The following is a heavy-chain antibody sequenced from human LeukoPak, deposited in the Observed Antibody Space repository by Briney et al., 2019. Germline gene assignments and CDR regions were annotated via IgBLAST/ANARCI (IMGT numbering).Heavy chain of an antibody. CDR3: ASVNYYDSSGYYYKYDAFDI. CDR2: ISSSSTII. CDR1: GFTFNDYA. V-gene: IGHV3-48*01. Sequence: GGSLRLSCAVSGFTFNDYAMNWVRQAPGKGLEWVSYISSSSTIIYYADSVKGRFTISRDNAESSLFLQMNNLRAEDTAVYYCASVNYYDSSGYYYKYDAFDIWGQGTMVTVSS. D-gene: IGHD3-22*01. J-gene: IGHJ3*02.